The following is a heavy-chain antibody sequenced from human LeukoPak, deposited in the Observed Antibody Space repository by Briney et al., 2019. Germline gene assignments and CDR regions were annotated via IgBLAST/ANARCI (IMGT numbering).Heavy chain of an antibody. Sequence: AGGSLRLSCAASGFTFSSYGMSWVRQAPGKGLEWVSAISGSGGSTYYADSVKGRFTISRDNSKNTLYLQMNSLRAEDTAVYYCATTRTYYYGSGSVHWGQGTLVTVSS. V-gene: IGHV3-23*01. J-gene: IGHJ1*01. CDR1: GFTFSSYG. CDR2: ISGSGGST. CDR3: ATTRTYYYGSGSVH. D-gene: IGHD3-10*01.